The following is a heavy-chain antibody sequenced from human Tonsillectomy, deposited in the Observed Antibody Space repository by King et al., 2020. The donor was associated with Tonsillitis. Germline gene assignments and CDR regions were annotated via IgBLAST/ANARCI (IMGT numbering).Heavy chain of an antibody. Sequence: LQLQESGPGLVKPSQTLSLTCTVSGGSISSGSYYWSWIRQPAGKGLEWIGRIYPSGSINYNPSLKSRVTMSVGMSRNQFSLKLSSVTAADTAVYYCAREWFGELLSREGWFDPWGQGTLVTVSS. CDR2: IYPSGSI. V-gene: IGHV4-61*02. CDR3: AREWFGELLSREGWFDP. CDR1: GGSISSGSYY. D-gene: IGHD3-10*01. J-gene: IGHJ5*02.